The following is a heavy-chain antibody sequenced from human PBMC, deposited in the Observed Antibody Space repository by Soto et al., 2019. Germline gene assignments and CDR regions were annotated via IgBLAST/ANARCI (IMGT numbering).Heavy chain of an antibody. CDR1: GGSFSGYY. Sequence: SETLSLTCAVYGGSFSGYYWSWIRQPPGKGLEWIGEINHSGSTNYNPSLKSRVTISVDTSKNQFSLKLSSVTAADTAVYYCGRSPHTAMVWYYYYGMGVWGQGTTVTVSS. D-gene: IGHD5-18*01. CDR2: INHSGST. CDR3: GRSPHTAMVWYYYYGMGV. V-gene: IGHV4-34*01. J-gene: IGHJ6*02.